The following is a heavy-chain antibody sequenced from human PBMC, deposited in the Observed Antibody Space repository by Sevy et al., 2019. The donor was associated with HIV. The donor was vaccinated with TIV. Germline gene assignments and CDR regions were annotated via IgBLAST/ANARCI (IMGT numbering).Heavy chain of an antibody. V-gene: IGHV3-33*01. CDR1: GFTFSSFG. CDR2: MWYDGNNK. D-gene: IGHD2-21*01. CDR3: ARGPSLIVAGAAGYLDY. Sequence: GGSLGLSCTASGFTFSSFGIHWVRQAPGKGLEWVALMWYDGNNKYYADSVKGRFTISRDSSKNTLYLQMNNLRAEDTAVYYCARGPSLIVAGAAGYLDYWGQGTLVTVSS. J-gene: IGHJ4*02.